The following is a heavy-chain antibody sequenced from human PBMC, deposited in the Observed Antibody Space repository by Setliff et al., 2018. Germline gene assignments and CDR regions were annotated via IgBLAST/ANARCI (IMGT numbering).Heavy chain of an antibody. CDR2: ISAYNGNT. CDR1: GYTFTSYG. V-gene: IGHV1-18*01. J-gene: IGHJ6*02. D-gene: IGHD6-13*01. Sequence: GASVKVSCKASGYTFTSYGISWVRQAPGQGLEWMGWISAYNGNTNYAQKLQGRVTMTTDTSTSTAYMELRSLRSDDTAVHYRARVGSSSWLHPDVYYYYGMDVWGQGTTVTVSS. CDR3: ARVGSSSWLHPDVYYYYGMDV.